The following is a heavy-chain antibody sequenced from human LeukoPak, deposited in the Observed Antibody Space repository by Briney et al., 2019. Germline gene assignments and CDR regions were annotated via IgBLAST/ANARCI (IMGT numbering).Heavy chain of an antibody. CDR3: AKDRGDYYDSSGYYLLDY. CDR2: ISGSGGST. CDR1: GFTFSSNA. D-gene: IGHD3-22*01. J-gene: IGHJ4*02. Sequence: GGSLRLSCAAPGFTFSSNAMSWVRQAPGKGLEWVSAISGSGGSTYYADSVKGRFTISRDNSKNTLYLQMNSPRAEDTAVYYCAKDRGDYYDSSGYYLLDYWGQGTLVTVSS. V-gene: IGHV3-23*01.